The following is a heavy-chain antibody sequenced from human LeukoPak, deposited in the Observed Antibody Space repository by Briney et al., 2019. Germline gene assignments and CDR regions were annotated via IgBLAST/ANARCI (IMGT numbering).Heavy chain of an antibody. Sequence: SETLSLTCAVYGGSFSGYYWSWIRQPPGKGLEWFGEINHSGSTNYNPSLKSRVTISVDTSKNQFSLKLSSVTAADTAVYYCARYSGKGCSSTSCYAWLGYYYYGMDVWGQGTTVTVSS. D-gene: IGHD2-2*01. J-gene: IGHJ6*02. CDR1: GGSFSGYY. CDR2: INHSGST. CDR3: ARYSGKGCSSTSCYAWLGYYYYGMDV. V-gene: IGHV4-34*01.